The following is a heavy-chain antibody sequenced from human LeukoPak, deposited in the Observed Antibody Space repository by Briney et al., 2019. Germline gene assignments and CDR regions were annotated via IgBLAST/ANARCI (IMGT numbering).Heavy chain of an antibody. Sequence: SETLSLTCAVSGDSFSSHYWTWIRQSPGTGLEWIGYISHIGRTNYNPSLKSRVTISIDTSKNQFSLKLRSVTAADTAVYYCARDRSIAARLDYWGQGTLVTVSS. CDR1: GDSFSSHY. D-gene: IGHD6-6*01. V-gene: IGHV4-59*11. J-gene: IGHJ4*02. CDR3: ARDRSIAARLDY. CDR2: ISHIGRT.